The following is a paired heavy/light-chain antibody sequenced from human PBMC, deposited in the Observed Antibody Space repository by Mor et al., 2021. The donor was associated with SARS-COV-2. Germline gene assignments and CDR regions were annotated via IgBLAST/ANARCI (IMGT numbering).Heavy chain of an antibody. CDR2: ISGSGGST. J-gene: IGHJ5*02. D-gene: IGHD3-3*01. Sequence: EVQLLESGGGLVQPGGSLRLSCAASGFTFSSYAMSWVRQAPGKGLEWVSAISGSGGSTYYADAVKGRFTISRDNSKNTLYLQMNSLRAEDTAVYFCAKDNARDFWSGYKLFDPWGQGTLVTVSS. V-gene: IGHV3-23*01. CDR1: GFTFSSYA. CDR3: AKDNARDFWSGYKLFDP.
Light chain of an antibody. CDR1: QSVSSSY. CDR2: GAS. Sequence: EIVLTQSPGTLSLSPGERATLSCRASQSVSSSYLAWYQQKPGQAPRLLIYGASSRATGIPDRFSGSGSGTDFTLTISRLEPEDFAVYYCQQYGISLTFGGGTKVEIK. CDR3: QQYGISLT. V-gene: IGKV3-20*01. J-gene: IGKJ4*01.